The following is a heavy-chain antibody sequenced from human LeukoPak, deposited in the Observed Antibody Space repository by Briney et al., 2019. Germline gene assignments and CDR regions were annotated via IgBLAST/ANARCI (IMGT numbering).Heavy chain of an antibody. CDR1: GYTLTDYF. V-gene: IGHV1-2*02. J-gene: IGHJ3*02. D-gene: IGHD3-3*01. CDR3: ARGPRITIFGVVMANDAFDI. CDR2: INPKSGGT. Sequence: ASVKVSCKASGYTLTDYFMNWVRQAPGQGLEWMGWINPKSGGTVYAQKFQGRVTMTRNTSSSTAYMELGRLRFDDTVVYYCARGPRITIFGVVMANDAFDIWSQGTMVTVSS.